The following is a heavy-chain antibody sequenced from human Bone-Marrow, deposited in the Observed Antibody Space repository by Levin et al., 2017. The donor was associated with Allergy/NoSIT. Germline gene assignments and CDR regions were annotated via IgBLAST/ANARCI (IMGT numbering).Heavy chain of an antibody. D-gene: IGHD5-18*01. V-gene: IGHV3-33*01. Sequence: SCAASGFTLSTYGMLWVRQAPGKGLECVAFIWFDGSKKYYADSVKGRFTISRDTSRNTLSLQLNSLRAEDTAVYYCARAEYSYGFYYYGMDVWGQGTTVTVSS. CDR1: GFTLSTYG. J-gene: IGHJ6*02. CDR3: ARAEYSYGFYYYGMDV. CDR2: IWFDGSKK.